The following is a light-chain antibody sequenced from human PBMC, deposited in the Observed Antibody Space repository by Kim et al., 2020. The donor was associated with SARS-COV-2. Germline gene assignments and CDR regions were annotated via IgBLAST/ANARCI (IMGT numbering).Light chain of an antibody. CDR3: QQYYNTLWT. CDR1: QSVLYASNNKNY. Sequence: ATINCKSSQSVLYASNNKNYLAWYQQKPGQPPKLLIYWASTRESGVPDRFSGSGSGTDFTLTISSLQAEDVAIYYCQQYYNTLWTFGQGTKVDIK. V-gene: IGKV4-1*01. J-gene: IGKJ1*01. CDR2: WAS.